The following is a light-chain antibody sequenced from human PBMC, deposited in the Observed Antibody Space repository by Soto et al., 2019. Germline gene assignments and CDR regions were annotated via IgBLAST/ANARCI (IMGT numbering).Light chain of an antibody. CDR1: QSVSSSY. Sequence: EIVLTQSPGTLSLSPGERATLSCRASQSVSSSYLAWYQQKPGQAPRLLIYGASSRATGIPDRFSGSGSGTDFTLTISRLEPEDFAVYSCQKYGSSSITFGQGTRLEIK. CDR3: QKYGSSSIT. V-gene: IGKV3-20*01. J-gene: IGKJ5*01. CDR2: GAS.